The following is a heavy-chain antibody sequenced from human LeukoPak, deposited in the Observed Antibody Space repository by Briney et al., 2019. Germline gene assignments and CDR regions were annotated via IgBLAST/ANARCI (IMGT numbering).Heavy chain of an antibody. J-gene: IGHJ6*02. CDR2: ISDSGAST. V-gene: IGHV3-23*01. D-gene: IGHD3-10*01. CDR3: AKGSKTFYFYYYVMDV. Sequence: GGSLGLSCAASGFSFSSYAMNWVRQAPGKGLEWVSAISDSGASTYYADSVKGRFTISRDNSKNTLYLQMNTLRAEDTAVYYCAKGSKTFYFYYYVMDVWGQGTTVTVS. CDR1: GFSFSSYA.